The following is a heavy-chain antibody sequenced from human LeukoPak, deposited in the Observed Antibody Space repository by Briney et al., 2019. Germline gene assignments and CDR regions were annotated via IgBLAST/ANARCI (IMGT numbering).Heavy chain of an antibody. CDR1: GFTFSDYY. J-gene: IGHJ6*03. D-gene: IGHD3-10*01. CDR2: ISSSGSTI. CDR3: ARDRIGDIPRYYYGSGNPYYYYYMDV. V-gene: IGHV3-11*04. Sequence: GGSLRLSCAASGFTFSDYYMSWIRQAPGKGLEWVSYISSSGSTIYYADSVKGRFTISRDNAKNSLYLQMNSLRAEDTAVYYCARDRIGDIPRYYYGSGNPYYYYYMDVWGKGTTVTVSS.